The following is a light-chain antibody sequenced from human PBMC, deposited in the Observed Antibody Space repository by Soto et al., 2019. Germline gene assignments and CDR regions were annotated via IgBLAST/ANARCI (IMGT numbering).Light chain of an antibody. V-gene: IGKV3-15*01. CDR3: QQYNKWAKT. CDR1: QSVSSN. Sequence: EIVMTQSPATLSVSPGERATLSCRASQSVSSNLPWYQQKPGQAPRLLIYGASTRATGITARFSGSGSGTEFTLTLSSLQSEDFAVYYCQQYNKWAKTFGQGTKVEIK. CDR2: GAS. J-gene: IGKJ1*01.